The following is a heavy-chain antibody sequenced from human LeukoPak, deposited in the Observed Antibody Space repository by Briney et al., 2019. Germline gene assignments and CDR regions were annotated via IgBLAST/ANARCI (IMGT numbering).Heavy chain of an antibody. CDR1: GYTFTGYY. CDR2: MNPNSGNT. CDR3: ARALDYYDSSGSLNFDY. Sequence: ASVKVSCKASGYTFTGYYMHWVRQAPGQGLEWMGWMNPNSGNTGYAQKFQGRVTITRNTSISTAYMELSSLRSEDTAVYYCARALDYYDSSGSLNFDYWGQGTLVTVSS. V-gene: IGHV1-8*03. J-gene: IGHJ4*02. D-gene: IGHD3-22*01.